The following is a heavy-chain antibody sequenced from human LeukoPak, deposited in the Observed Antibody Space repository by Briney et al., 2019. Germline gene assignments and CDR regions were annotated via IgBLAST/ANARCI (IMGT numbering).Heavy chain of an antibody. CDR2: IRYDGTNK. Sequence: GRSLRLSCAASGFTFSSYGMHWVRQAPGKGLEWVAFIRYDGTNKNYADSVKGRFTISRDNSKNTLYLQMNSLRAEDTAVYFCAKGNYYYYMDVWGKGTTVTVSS. V-gene: IGHV3-30*02. D-gene: IGHD6-13*01. CDR3: AKGNYYYYMDV. J-gene: IGHJ6*03. CDR1: GFTFSSYG.